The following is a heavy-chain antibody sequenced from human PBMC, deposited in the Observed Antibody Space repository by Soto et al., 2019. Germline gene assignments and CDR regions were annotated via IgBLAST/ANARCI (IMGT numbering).Heavy chain of an antibody. J-gene: IGHJ4*02. CDR3: ARDTLWFGELAPTWFDY. CDR2: ISAYNGNT. D-gene: IGHD3-10*01. CDR1: GYTFTSYG. V-gene: IGHV1-18*01. Sequence: GASVKVSCKASGYTFTSYGISWVRQAPGQGLERMGLISAYNGNTNYAQKLQGRVTMTTDTSTSTAYMELRSLRSDDTAVYYCARDTLWFGELAPTWFDYWGQGTLVTVSS.